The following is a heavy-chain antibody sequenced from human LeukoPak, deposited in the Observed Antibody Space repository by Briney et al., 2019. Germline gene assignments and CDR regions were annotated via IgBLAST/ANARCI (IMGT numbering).Heavy chain of an antibody. CDR3: ARDVEVYGDYNFLYYGMDV. D-gene: IGHD4-17*01. J-gene: IGHJ6*02. V-gene: IGHV3-66*01. Sequence: GGSLRLSCAASGFTVSSNYMSWVRQAPGKGLEWVSVIYSGGSTYYADSVKGRFTISRDNSKNTLYLQMNSLRAEDTAVYYCARDVEVYGDYNFLYYGMDVWGQGTTVTVSS. CDR2: IYSGGST. CDR1: GFTVSSNY.